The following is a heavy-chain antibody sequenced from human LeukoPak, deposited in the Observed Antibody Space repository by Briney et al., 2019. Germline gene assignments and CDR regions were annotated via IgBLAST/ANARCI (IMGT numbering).Heavy chain of an antibody. CDR3: AIDFLGESGAAGC. CDR1: GFTFSSYT. V-gene: IGHV3-21*01. Sequence: GGSLRLSCAASGFTFSSYTMNWVRQAPGKGPERVSSISPSGSSTWNADSVRGRFTISRDNGKSSVYLQMNSLRGEDTAVYYCAIDFLGESGAAGCWGQGTLVTVSS. D-gene: IGHD2-8*02. J-gene: IGHJ4*02. CDR2: ISPSGSST.